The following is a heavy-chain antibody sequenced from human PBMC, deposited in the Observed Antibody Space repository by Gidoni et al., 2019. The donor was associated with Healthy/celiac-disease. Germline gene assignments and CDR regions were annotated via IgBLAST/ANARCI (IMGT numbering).Heavy chain of an antibody. V-gene: IGHV3-15*01. Sequence: EVQLVESGGGLVKPGGSLRLSCAASGFTFSNAWMSWVRQAPGQGLEWVGRIKSKTDGGTTDYAAPVKGRFTISRDDSKNTLYLQMNSLKTEYTAVYYCTTLLTTVTRRGGKFDLWGRGTLVTVSS. D-gene: IGHD4-17*01. CDR3: TTLLTTVTRRGGKFDL. J-gene: IGHJ2*01. CDR2: IKSKTDGGTT. CDR1: GFTFSNAW.